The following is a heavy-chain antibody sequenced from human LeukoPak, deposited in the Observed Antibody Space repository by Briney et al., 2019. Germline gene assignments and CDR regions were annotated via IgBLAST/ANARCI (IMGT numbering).Heavy chain of an antibody. CDR3: ARVVLHMYSSSWSSGGFDL. V-gene: IGHV3-53*01. D-gene: IGHD6-13*01. CDR2: IYSGGTT. Sequence: PGGPLRLSCAASGFTVSGNYMSWVRQAPGKGLEWVSLIYSGGTTYYADSVKGRFTISRDNSKNTLYLQMNSLRAEDTAVYYCARVVLHMYSSSWSSGGFDLWGQGTLVTVSS. J-gene: IGHJ5*02. CDR1: GFTVSGNY.